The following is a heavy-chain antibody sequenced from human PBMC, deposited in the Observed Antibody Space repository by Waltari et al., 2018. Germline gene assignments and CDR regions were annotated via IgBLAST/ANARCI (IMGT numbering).Heavy chain of an antibody. Sequence: EVKPVESGGGFVQPGGSLILSCAASVFTFCDHWIHRVRQPPGKGLVWVSRMNSDATIKDYADSVKGRFTISRDNAENTLYLQMNSLRIEDTAIYYCVRGSSGWYGTDFWGQGTLVTVSS. CDR2: MNSDATIK. J-gene: IGHJ4*02. D-gene: IGHD6-19*01. CDR3: VRGSSGWYGTDF. V-gene: IGHV3-74*01. CDR1: VFTFCDHW.